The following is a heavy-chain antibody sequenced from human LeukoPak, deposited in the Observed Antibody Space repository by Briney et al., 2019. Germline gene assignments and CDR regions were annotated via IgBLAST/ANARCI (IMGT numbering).Heavy chain of an antibody. D-gene: IGHD4-23*01. Sequence: GGSLRLSCAASGFTFSCYWMSWVRQAPGKGLEWVANIKQDGSENYYVDSVKGRFTISRDNAKNSLYLQMNSLRAEDTAVYYCARDDYGGNTGVDIWGQGTMVTVSS. CDR1: GFTFSCYW. J-gene: IGHJ3*02. CDR3: ARDDYGGNTGVDI. V-gene: IGHV3-7*01. CDR2: IKQDGSEN.